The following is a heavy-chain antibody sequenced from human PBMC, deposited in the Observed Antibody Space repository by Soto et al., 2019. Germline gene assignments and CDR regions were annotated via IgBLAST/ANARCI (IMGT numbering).Heavy chain of an antibody. J-gene: IGHJ6*02. V-gene: IGHV3-23*01. Sequence: GGSLRLSCAASGFTFSSYAMSWVRQAPGKGLEWVSAISGSGGSTYYADSVKGRFTISRDNSKNTLYLQMNSLRAEDTAVYYCAKDNSGSSWEQYYYYGMDVWGPGTTVTGSS. D-gene: IGHD6-13*01. CDR3: AKDNSGSSWEQYYYYGMDV. CDR2: ISGSGGST. CDR1: GFTFSSYA.